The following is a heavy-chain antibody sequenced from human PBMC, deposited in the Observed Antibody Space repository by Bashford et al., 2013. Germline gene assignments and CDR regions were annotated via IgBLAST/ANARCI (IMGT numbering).Heavy chain of an antibody. Sequence: VASVKVSCKASGYTFSSYDINWVRQATGQGLEWVGWMNPSSGNTAYAQKFQGRVTITTDTSKSTAYMELSSLRSEDTAVYYCARYVAMVRGVSKTKFYFDYWGQGTQVTVSS. V-gene: IGHV1-8*02. CDR3: ARYVAMVRGVSKTKFYFDY. CDR2: MNPSSGNT. CDR1: GYTFSSYD. J-gene: IGHJ4*02. D-gene: IGHD3-10*01.